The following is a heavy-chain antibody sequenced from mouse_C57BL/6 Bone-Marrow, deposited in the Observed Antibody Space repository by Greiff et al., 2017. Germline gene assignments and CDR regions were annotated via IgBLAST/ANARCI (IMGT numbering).Heavy chain of an antibody. D-gene: IGHD3-3*01. CDR2: IRNQANGYTT. J-gene: IGHJ4*01. V-gene: IGHV7-4*01. Sequence: EVMLVEPGGGLVQPGASLRLSCAASGFTFTDYYMSWVRQPPGKAPEWLALIRNQANGYTTEYTASVKGRFTISRTNSPNILYLQMNTLRADDSATYYCIRAVWGTLDYWGQGTSVTVSS. CDR3: IRAVWGTLDY. CDR1: GFTFTDYY.